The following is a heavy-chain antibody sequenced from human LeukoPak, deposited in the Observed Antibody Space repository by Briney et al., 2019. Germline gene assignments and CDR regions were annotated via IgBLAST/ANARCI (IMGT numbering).Heavy chain of an antibody. Sequence: SETLSLTCTVSGGSISSYYWSWIRQPPGKGLEWIGYIYYSGSTNYNPSLKSRVTISVDTSKNQFSLKLSSVTAADTAVYYCARVYGDGDDYWGQGTLVTVSS. CDR3: ARVYGDGDDY. CDR1: GGSISSYY. D-gene: IGHD4-17*01. CDR2: IYYSGST. V-gene: IGHV4-59*01. J-gene: IGHJ4*02.